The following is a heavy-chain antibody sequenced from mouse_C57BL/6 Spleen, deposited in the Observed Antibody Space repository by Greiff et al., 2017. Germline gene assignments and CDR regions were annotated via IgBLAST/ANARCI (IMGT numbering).Heavy chain of an antibody. Sequence: EVQLQQSGAELVRPGASVKLSCTASGFNIKDDYMHWVKQRPEQGLEWIGWLDPENGDTEYASKFQGKATITADTSSNTAYLQLSSLTSEDTAVYYCTTAYYSNYYAMDYWGQGTSVTVSS. V-gene: IGHV14-4*01. CDR3: TTAYYSNYYAMDY. CDR2: LDPENGDT. D-gene: IGHD2-5*01. J-gene: IGHJ4*01. CDR1: GFNIKDDY.